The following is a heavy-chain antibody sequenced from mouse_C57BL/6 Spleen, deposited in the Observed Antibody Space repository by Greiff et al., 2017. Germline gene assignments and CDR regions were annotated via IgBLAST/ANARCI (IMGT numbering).Heavy chain of an antibody. CDR3: TTLVTRDY. J-gene: IGHJ2*01. D-gene: IGHD2-5*01. Sequence: EVQLQQSGAELVRPGASVKLSCTASGFNIKDDYMHWVKQRPEQGLEWIGWIDPENGDTEYASKFQGKATITADTSSHTAYLQLSSLTSEDTAVYYCTTLVTRDYWGQGTTLTVSS. V-gene: IGHV14-4*01. CDR1: GFNIKDDY. CDR2: IDPENGDT.